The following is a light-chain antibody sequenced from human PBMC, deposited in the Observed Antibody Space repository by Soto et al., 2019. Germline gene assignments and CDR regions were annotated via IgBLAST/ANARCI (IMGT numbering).Light chain of an antibody. CDR2: DVN. V-gene: IGLV2-11*01. CDR1: SSDVGAYNY. J-gene: IGLJ3*02. Sequence: QSALTQPRSVSGSPGQSVTISCTGTSSDVGAYNYVSWYQKHPGKAPKLMIYDVNKRPSGVPDRFSSSKSGNTASLIISGLQAEDEADYYCCSYAGSYTHWVFGGGTKVTVL. CDR3: CSYAGSYTHWV.